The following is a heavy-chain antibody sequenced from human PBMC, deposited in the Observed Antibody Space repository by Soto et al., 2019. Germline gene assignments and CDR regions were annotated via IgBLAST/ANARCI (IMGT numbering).Heavy chain of an antibody. Sequence: QVQLMQSGAEVKKPGASVKVSCKASGDTFTDYYIHWVRQAPGQGLEWMGTVNPSGGHTTYAQHFLGRVTMTRDTSTSTLYMELTSLTSDDTPVYYCARGGHVVVVTAALDYWGQGTLVTVSS. CDR3: ARGGHVVVVTAALDY. J-gene: IGHJ4*02. D-gene: IGHD2-21*02. V-gene: IGHV1-46*01. CDR1: GDTFTDYY. CDR2: VNPSGGHT.